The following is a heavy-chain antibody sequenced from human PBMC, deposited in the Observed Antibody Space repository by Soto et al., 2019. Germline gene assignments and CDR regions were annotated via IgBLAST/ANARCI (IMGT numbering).Heavy chain of an antibody. D-gene: IGHD3-10*01. V-gene: IGHV1-3*05. J-gene: IGHJ6*02. CDR3: AREGRGYYYYGMDV. CDR2: INAGNGNT. Sequence: QVQLVQSGAEEKKPGASVKVSCKASGYTFTSYAMHWVRQAPGQRLEWMGWINAGNGNTKYSQKFQGRVTITRDTXXSTAYMELSSLSSEDTAVYYCAREGRGYYYYGMDVWGQGTTVTVSS. CDR1: GYTFTSYA.